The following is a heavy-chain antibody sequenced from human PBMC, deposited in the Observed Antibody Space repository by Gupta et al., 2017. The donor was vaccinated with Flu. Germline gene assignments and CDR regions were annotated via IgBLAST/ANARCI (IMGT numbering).Heavy chain of an antibody. D-gene: IGHD3-16*01. CDR2: ISYDGSNK. Sequence: QVQLVESGGGVVQPGRSLRLSCAASGFTFSSYGMHWVRQAPGKGLEWVAVISYDGSNKYYADSVKGRFTISRDNSKNTLYLQMNSLRAEDTAVYYCAKLRGLRLGESISDAFDIWGQGTMVTVSS. V-gene: IGHV3-30*18. CDR3: AKLRGLRLGESISDAFDI. CDR1: GFTFSSYG. J-gene: IGHJ3*02.